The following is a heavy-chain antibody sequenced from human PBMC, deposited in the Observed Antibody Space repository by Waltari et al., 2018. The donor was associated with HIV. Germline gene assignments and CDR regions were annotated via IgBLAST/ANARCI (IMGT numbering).Heavy chain of an antibody. CDR3: ARGGLGGYYYGMDV. CDR1: QFTFSSYN. D-gene: IGHD1-26*01. CDR2: IHSSSSPI. J-gene: IGHJ6*02. V-gene: IGHV3-48*01. Sequence: EVQLVESGGGLVQPGGSLRLSCAASQFTFSSYNMNWVRQAPGKGLEWVSYIHSSSSPIYYADSVKGRFTISRDNAKNSRYLQMNSLRAEDTAVYYCARGGLGGYYYGMDVWGQGTTVTVSS.